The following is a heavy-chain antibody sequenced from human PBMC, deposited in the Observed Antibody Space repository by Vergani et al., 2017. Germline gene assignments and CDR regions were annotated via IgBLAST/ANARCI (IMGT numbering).Heavy chain of an antibody. CDR1: GGSIRGYY. D-gene: IGHD3-10*01. V-gene: IGHV4-59*01. CDR2: MYPSGST. CDR3: GRVADFYGLGSRLLDL. J-gene: IGHJ5*02. Sequence: QVRLQESGPGLVKPSETLSLTCSVSGGSIRGYYWSWIRQPPGKELEWIGYMYPSGSTNYNPSLETRVTISGDTSKNQFSLKLNSVTAADTAVYYCGRVADFYGLGSRLLDLWGQGILVTVSS.